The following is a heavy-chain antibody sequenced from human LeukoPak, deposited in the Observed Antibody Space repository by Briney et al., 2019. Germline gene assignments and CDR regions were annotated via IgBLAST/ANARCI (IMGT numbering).Heavy chain of an antibody. CDR1: TYSISSGYY. Sequence: SETLSLTCAVSTYSISSGYYWGWIRQPPGKGLEWIGSIYHSGSTFYNPSLKSRVTISVDTSRNQFSLRLSSVTAADTAMYYCARLWSGYKRIDYWGQGTLVTVSS. D-gene: IGHD5-12*01. CDR3: ARLWSGYKRIDY. CDR2: IYHSGST. J-gene: IGHJ4*02. V-gene: IGHV4-38-2*01.